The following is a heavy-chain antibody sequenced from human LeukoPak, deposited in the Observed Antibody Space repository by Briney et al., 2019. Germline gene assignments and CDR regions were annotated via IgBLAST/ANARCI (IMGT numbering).Heavy chain of an antibody. CDR3: AKTHYYDSSGVPGDY. CDR1: GFTFSSYG. CDR2: ISHDGSNP. J-gene: IGHJ4*02. D-gene: IGHD3-22*01. Sequence: RAGGSLRLSCAASGFTFSSYGMHWVRQAPGKGLEWVAVISHDGSNPYYADSVKGRFTISRDNSKNTLYLQMSSLRAEGTATYYCAKTHYYDSSGVPGDYWGQGTLVTVSS. V-gene: IGHV3-30*18.